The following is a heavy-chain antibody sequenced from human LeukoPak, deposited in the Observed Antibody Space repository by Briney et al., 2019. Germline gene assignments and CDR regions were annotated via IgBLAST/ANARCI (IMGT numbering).Heavy chain of an antibody. CDR1: GGSISSYY. D-gene: IGHD3-9*01. CDR2: IYYSGST. V-gene: IGHV4-59*08. Sequence: SETLSLTCTVSGGSISSYYWSWIRQPPGKGLEWIGYIYYSGSTNYNPSLKSRVTISADTSKNQFSLKLSSVTAADTAVYYCARHMTRYFDWLRPYYYYGMDVWGQGTTVTVSS. J-gene: IGHJ6*02. CDR3: ARHMTRYFDWLRPYYYYGMDV.